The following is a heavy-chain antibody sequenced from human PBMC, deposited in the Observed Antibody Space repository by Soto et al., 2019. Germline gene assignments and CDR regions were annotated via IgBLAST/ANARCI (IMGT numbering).Heavy chain of an antibody. V-gene: IGHV3-74*01. CDR3: VRGGSDV. D-gene: IGHD3-16*01. J-gene: IGHJ6*02. CDR2: IKSDGSAT. Sequence: GGSRRLSCVASGITFRRARLNWVRQGPGKGLVWVSRIKSDGSATNYAYSVKGQFTISRDNAKNTLYLQMNSLRVEDTAVYYCVRGGSDVWGQGTTVTVSS. CDR1: GITFRRAR.